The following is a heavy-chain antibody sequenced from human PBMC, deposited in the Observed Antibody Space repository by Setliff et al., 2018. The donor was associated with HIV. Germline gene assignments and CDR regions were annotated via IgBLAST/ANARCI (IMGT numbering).Heavy chain of an antibody. CDR3: ARVMAGSYDYVWGSYRYTGGFDY. CDR1: GYSISSGYY. CDR2: IYHSGST. D-gene: IGHD3-16*02. J-gene: IGHJ4*02. V-gene: IGHV4-38-2*01. Sequence: SETLSLTCAVSGYSISSGYYWGWIRQPPGKGLEWIGSIYHSGSTYYNPSLKSRVTISVDTSQNQFSLKLSSVTAADTAVYYCARVMAGSYDYVWGSYRYTGGFDYWGQGTLVTVSS.